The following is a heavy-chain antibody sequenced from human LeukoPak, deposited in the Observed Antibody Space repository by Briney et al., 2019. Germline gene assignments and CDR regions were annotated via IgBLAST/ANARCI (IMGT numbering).Heavy chain of an antibody. V-gene: IGHV4-31*03. Sequence: PPETLSLTCTVSGGSISSGGHYWNWIRQHPTEGLEWIGHIYYTGRTTYNPSVKSRVTISADTSKNQFSLKLNSVTAADTAVYFCASAPLGNSFGYIAYWGQGALVTVSS. CDR2: IYYTGRT. J-gene: IGHJ4*02. CDR3: ASAPLGNSFGYIAY. CDR1: GGSISSGGHY. D-gene: IGHD5-18*01.